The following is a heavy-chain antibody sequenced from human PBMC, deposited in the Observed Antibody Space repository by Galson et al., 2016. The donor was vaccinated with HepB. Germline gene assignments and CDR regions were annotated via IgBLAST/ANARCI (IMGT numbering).Heavy chain of an antibody. V-gene: IGHV3-15*01. CDR1: GLSFNNVW. CDR3: ANFGLELSPYHYGMEV. CDR2: SKAKTDGGAT. J-gene: IGHJ6*02. D-gene: IGHD1-7*01. Sequence: SLRLSCAASGLSFNNVWMTWVRQAPGKGLEWVGHSKAKTDGGATDYAASVKGRFTISRNDLKSTLYLQMNSLKIEDTAIYYCANFGLELSPYHYGMEVWGQGTTVTVSS.